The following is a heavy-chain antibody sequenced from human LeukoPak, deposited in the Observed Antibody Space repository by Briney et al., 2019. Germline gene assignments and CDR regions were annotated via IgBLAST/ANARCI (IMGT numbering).Heavy chain of an antibody. D-gene: IGHD3-22*01. CDR2: IWYDGSNK. CDR1: GFTFSSYG. J-gene: IGHJ4*02. Sequence: GRSLRLSCAASGFTFSSYGMHWVRQAPGKGLEWVAVIWYDGSNKYYADSVKGRFTISRDNSKNTLYLQMNSLRAEDTAVYYCARDAYYYDSSGYYYYYWGQGTLVTVSS. CDR3: ARDAYYYDSSGYYYYY. V-gene: IGHV3-33*01.